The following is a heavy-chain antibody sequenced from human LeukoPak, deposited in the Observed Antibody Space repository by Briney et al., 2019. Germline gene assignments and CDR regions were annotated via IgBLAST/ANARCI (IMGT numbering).Heavy chain of an antibody. CDR2: INPSGGST. V-gene: IGHV1-46*01. D-gene: IGHD3-22*01. CDR3: ARDGHYYDSSGYFVPSEYFDY. CDR1: GYTFTSYY. J-gene: IGHJ4*02. Sequence: ASAKVSCKASGYTFTSYYMHWVRQAPGQGLEWMGIINPSGGSTSYAQKFQGRVTMTRDTSTSTVYMELSSLRSEDTAVYYCARDGHYYDSSGYFVPSEYFDYWGQGTLVTVSS.